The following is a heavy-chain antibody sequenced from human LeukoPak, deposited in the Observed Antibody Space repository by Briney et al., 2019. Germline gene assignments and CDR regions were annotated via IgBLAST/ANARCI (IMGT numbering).Heavy chain of an antibody. D-gene: IGHD3-22*01. J-gene: IGHJ5*02. CDR1: GYTFTSYG. Sequence: GASVKVSCKASGYTFTSYGISWARQAPGQGLEWMGWISAYNGNTNYAQKLQGRVTMTTDTSTSTAYMELRSLRSDDTAVYYCAREGASSGYSLSWFDPWGQGTLVTVSS. CDR2: ISAYNGNT. CDR3: AREGASSGYSLSWFDP. V-gene: IGHV1-18*04.